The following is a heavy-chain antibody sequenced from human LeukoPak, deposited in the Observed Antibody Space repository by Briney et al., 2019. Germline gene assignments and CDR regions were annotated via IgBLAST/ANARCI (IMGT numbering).Heavy chain of an antibody. CDR1: GGSISSGGYY. CDR2: IYYSGST. CDR3: ARVGGGYTTAGPDY. Sequence: RSSETLSLTCTVSGGSISSGGYYWSWIRQHPGKGLEWIGYIYYSGSTYYNPSLKSRVTISVDTSKNQFSLKLSSVTAADTAVYYCARVGGGYTTAGPDYWGQGTLVTVSS. V-gene: IGHV4-31*03. J-gene: IGHJ4*02. D-gene: IGHD5-24*01.